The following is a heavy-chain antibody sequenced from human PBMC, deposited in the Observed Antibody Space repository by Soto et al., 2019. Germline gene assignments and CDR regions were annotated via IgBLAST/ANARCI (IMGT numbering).Heavy chain of an antibody. CDR2: IHYSGST. CDR3: ARQQTLRSFYSYYYMDV. V-gene: IGHV4-39*01. J-gene: IGHJ6*03. Sequence: SETLSLTCTVSGGSMSSSSYYWGWIRQPPGKGLEWIGTIHYSGSTYYNPSLKSRVTISADTSKNQFSLKLSSVTAADTAVYYCARQQTLRSFYSYYYMDVWGKGTTVTVSS. CDR1: GGSMSSSSYY. D-gene: IGHD1-26*01.